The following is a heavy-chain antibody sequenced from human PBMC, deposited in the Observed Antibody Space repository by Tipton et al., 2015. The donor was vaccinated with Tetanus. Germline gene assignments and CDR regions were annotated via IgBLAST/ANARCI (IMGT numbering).Heavy chain of an antibody. D-gene: IGHD1-7*01. CDR1: GDSVSSNSAA. CDR3: ERDGNWNYGSFDY. V-gene: IGHV6-1*01. CDR2: TYYRSKWYN. Sequence: LAQPTQTLSLTCAISGDSVSSNSAAWNWIRQSPSRGLEWLGRTYYRSKWYNDYAVSVKSRITITPDTSKNQFSLQLNSVTPEDTAVYYGERDGNWNYGSFDYGGQGTLFTVSS. J-gene: IGHJ4*02.